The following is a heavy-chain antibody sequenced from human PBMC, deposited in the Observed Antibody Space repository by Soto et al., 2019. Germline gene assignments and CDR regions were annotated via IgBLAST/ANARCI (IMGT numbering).Heavy chain of an antibody. J-gene: IGHJ5*02. CDR3: ARAEYYGSGSYIWFDP. D-gene: IGHD3-10*01. V-gene: IGHV1-69*13. CDR1: GGTFSSYA. Sequence: ASVKVSCKASGGTFSSYAISWVRQAPGQGLEWMGGIIPIFGTANYAQKFQGRVTITADESTSTAYMELSSLRSEDTAVYYCARAEYYGSGSYIWFDPWGQGTLVTVSS. CDR2: IIPIFGTA.